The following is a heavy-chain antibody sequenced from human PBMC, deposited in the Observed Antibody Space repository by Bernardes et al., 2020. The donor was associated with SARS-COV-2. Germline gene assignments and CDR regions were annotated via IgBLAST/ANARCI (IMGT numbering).Heavy chain of an antibody. V-gene: IGHV4-61*02. Sequence: SETLSLTCTFSGGSISSGSYYWSWIRQPAGKGLEWIGRIYTSGSTNYNPSLKSRVTISVDTSKNQFSLKLSSVTAADTAVYYCARGVGVLWFGETFDYWGQGTLVTVSS. J-gene: IGHJ4*02. CDR1: GGSISSGSYY. D-gene: IGHD3-10*01. CDR2: IYTSGST. CDR3: ARGVGVLWFGETFDY.